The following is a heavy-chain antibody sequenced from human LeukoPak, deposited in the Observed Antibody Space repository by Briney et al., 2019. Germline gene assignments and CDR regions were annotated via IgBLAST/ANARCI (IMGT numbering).Heavy chain of an antibody. CDR3: ARDLSNPRQYFDY. CDR1: GFSFSTYS. V-gene: IGHV3-48*04. J-gene: IGHJ4*02. CDR2: ISSSGSSI. Sequence: HPGGSLRLSCAAAGFSFSTYSMNWVRQAPGKGLEWVSYISSSGSSIYYADSVKGRFTISRDNTKSSLYLQMNSLRAEDTAVYYCARDLSNPRQYFDYWGQGTLVTVSS.